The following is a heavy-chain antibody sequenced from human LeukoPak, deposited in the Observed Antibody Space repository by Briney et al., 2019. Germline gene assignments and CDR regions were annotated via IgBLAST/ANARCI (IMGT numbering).Heavy chain of an antibody. J-gene: IGHJ4*02. CDR2: IWFDGTKQ. D-gene: IGHD4-11*01. Sequence: GRSLRLSCAASGFTFNNFGMHWVRQAPGEGLEWVAVIWFDGTKQYYVDSVKGRFTLSRDNSQNMMYLQMNSLRAEDTAVYYCAKDMLRSPTTVTFDYWGQGTLVTVSS. V-gene: IGHV3-33*06. CDR1: GFTFNNFG. CDR3: AKDMLRSPTTVTFDY.